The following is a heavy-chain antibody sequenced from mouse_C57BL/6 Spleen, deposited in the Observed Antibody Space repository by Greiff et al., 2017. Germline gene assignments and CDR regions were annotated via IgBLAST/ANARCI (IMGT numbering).Heavy chain of an antibody. CDR2: FYPGSGSI. CDR3: ARQSYYYAPFDY. CDR1: GYTFTEYT. D-gene: IGHD1-1*01. Sequence: QVQLKQSGAELVKPGASVKLSCKASGYTFTEYTIHWVKQRSGQGLEWIGWFYPGSGSIKYNEKFKTKATLTADNSSSTVYMELSSLTSEDSAVYFCARQSYYYAPFDYWGQGTTLTVSS. V-gene: IGHV1-62-2*01. J-gene: IGHJ2*01.